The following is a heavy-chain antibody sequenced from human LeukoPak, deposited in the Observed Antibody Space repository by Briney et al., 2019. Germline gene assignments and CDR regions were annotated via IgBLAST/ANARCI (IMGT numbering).Heavy chain of an antibody. D-gene: IGHD3-22*01. CDR3: AKEKNYDSSGKMYY. J-gene: IGHJ4*02. Sequence: GGSLRLSCAASGCTLSSYAMSWVRQAPGKGLEWVSSISASGGSTYYADSVKGRFTISRDNSKNTPYLQMNSLRAEDTAVYYCAKEKNYDSSGKMYYWGQGTLVTVSS. CDR2: ISASGGST. V-gene: IGHV3-23*01. CDR1: GCTLSSYA.